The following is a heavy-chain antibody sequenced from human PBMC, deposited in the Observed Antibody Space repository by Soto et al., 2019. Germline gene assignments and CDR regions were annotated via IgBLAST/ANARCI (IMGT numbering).Heavy chain of an antibody. CDR2: IYPDDSDI. CDR3: VRPDSTGYYEY. D-gene: IGHD3-22*01. Sequence: CNAAEYKFAGFWSGWVIQMPGKGLEWMGIIYPDDSDIRYSPSFQGQVTISADKSISTAYLQWSSLKASDTAIYYCVRPDSTGYYEYWGQGTLVTVSS. J-gene: IGHJ4*02. V-gene: IGHV5-51*01. CDR1: EYKFAGFW.